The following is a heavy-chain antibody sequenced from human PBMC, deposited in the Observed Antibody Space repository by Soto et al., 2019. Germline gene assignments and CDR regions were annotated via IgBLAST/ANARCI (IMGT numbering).Heavy chain of an antibody. CDR3: ARDRPIVGAYDY. Sequence: QVQLVESGGGLVKPGGSLRLSCAASGFTFSDYYMSWIRQAPGKGLEWVSYISSSGDYTNYADSVKGRFTISRDNAKNSLYLQMNVLRAEDTAVFYCARDRPIVGAYDYWGQGTLVTVSS. D-gene: IGHD1-26*01. J-gene: IGHJ4*02. V-gene: IGHV3-11*05. CDR1: GFTFSDYY. CDR2: ISSSGDYT.